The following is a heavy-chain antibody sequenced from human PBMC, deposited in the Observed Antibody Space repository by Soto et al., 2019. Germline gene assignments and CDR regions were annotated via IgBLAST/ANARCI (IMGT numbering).Heavy chain of an antibody. CDR1: GFTFSTYN. CDR3: AGAQGDRRDGYNCGY. V-gene: IGHV3-21*01. CDR2: ISSSSSYI. Sequence: EVQLVESGGGLVKPGGSLRLSCAASGFTFSTYNMNWVRQAPGKGLEWVSSISSSSSYIYYADSAKGRFTISRDNAKNSLYLQMNSLRAEDTAVYYCAGAQGDRRDGYNCGYWGQGTLVTVSS. J-gene: IGHJ4*02. D-gene: IGHD5-12*01.